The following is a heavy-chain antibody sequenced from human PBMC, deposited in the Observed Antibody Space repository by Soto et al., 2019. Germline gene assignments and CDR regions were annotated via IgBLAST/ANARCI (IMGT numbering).Heavy chain of an antibody. CDR3: ARGPTYYYDSSGYQFDY. CDR1: GGTFSSYA. V-gene: IGHV1-69*13. CDR2: IIPIFGTA. J-gene: IGHJ4*02. Sequence: ASVKVSCKASGGTFSSYAISWVRQAPGQGLEWMGGIIPIFGTANYAQKFQGRVTITADESTSTAYMELSSLRSEDTAVYYCARGPTYYYDSSGYQFDYWGQGTLVTVSS. D-gene: IGHD3-22*01.